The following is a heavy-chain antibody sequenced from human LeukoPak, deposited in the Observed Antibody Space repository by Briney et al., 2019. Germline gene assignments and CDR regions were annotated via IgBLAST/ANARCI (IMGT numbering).Heavy chain of an antibody. J-gene: IGHJ6*02. V-gene: IGHV1-18*01. CDR1: GYTFTSYG. CDR2: ISAYNGNT. CDR3: ARDRPFPVVVPAAIGYYYGMDV. Sequence: ASVKVSCKASGYTFTSYGISWVRQAPGQGLEWMGWISAYNGNTNYAQKLQGRVTMTTDTSTSTAYMELRSLRPDDTAVYYCARDRPFPVVVPAAIGYYYGMDVWGQGTTVTVSS. D-gene: IGHD2-2*01.